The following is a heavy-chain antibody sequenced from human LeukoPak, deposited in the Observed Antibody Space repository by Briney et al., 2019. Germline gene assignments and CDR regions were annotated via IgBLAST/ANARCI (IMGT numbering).Heavy chain of an antibody. V-gene: IGHV1-8*03. Sequence: GASVKVSCKASGYSFTNYDINWVRQATGQGLEWMGWMNPKSGDTGYSQKFQGRVFITRDTSINTAYMELSSLGSDDTAVYYCATPIHSGSYRGDDAFDIWGQGTMVTVSS. D-gene: IGHD1-26*01. CDR1: GYSFTNYD. CDR3: ATPIHSGSYRGDDAFDI. J-gene: IGHJ3*02. CDR2: MNPKSGDT.